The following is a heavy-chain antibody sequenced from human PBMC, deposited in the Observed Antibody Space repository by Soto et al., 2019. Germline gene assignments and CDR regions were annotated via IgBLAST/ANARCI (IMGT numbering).Heavy chain of an antibody. CDR1: GFTFSSYA. CDR3: ARDEASLAVAGTPTAYYYYGMDV. J-gene: IGHJ6*02. D-gene: IGHD6-19*01. V-gene: IGHV3-30-3*01. CDR2: ISYDGSNK. Sequence: GGSLRLSCAASGFTFSSYAMHWVRQAPGKGLEWVAVISYDGSNKYYADSVKGRFTISRDNSKNTLYLQMNSLRAEDTAVYYCARDEASLAVAGTPTAYYYYGMDVWGQGTTVTVSS.